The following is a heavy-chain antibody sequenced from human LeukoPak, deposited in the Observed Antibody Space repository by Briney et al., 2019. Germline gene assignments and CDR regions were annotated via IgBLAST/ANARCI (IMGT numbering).Heavy chain of an antibody. CDR1: GGSISSGSYY. CDR2: IYASGST. J-gene: IGHJ4*02. CDR3: ASWVLSGYFDY. Sequence: SQTLSLTCTVSGGSISSGSYYWSWIRQPAGKGLEWIGRIYASGSTNYNPSLKSRATISVDTSKNQFSPKLSSVTAADTAVYYCASWVLSGYFDYWGQGTLVTVSS. D-gene: IGHD2-15*01. V-gene: IGHV4-61*02.